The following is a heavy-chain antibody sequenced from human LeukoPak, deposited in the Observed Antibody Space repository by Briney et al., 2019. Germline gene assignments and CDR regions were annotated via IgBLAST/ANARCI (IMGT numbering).Heavy chain of an antibody. CDR2: ISGSGDNT. CDR1: GFTFSSYA. Sequence: PGGSLRLSCAASGFTFSSYAMSWVRQAPGKGLEWVSAISGSGDNTYYADSVKGRFTISRDNSKNTLYLQMNSLRAEDTAVYYCAKDANWGYYYYYMDVWGKGTTVTVSS. CDR3: AKDANWGYYYYYMDV. D-gene: IGHD7-27*01. J-gene: IGHJ6*03. V-gene: IGHV3-23*01.